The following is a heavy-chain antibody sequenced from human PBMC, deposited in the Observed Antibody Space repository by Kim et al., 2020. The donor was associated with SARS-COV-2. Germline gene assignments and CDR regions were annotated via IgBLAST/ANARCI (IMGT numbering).Heavy chain of an antibody. V-gene: IGHV4-38-2*02. J-gene: IGHJ4*01. Sequence: SETLSLTCSVSDYSVRSGYYWGWLRQAPEGRQEWIATIHQNGNTYHNPFLRHRITIVVDMNKRQFPLQLNSVTDADTAVFTCAAYTHVWYSLDYRG. D-gene: IGHD6-13*01. CDR1: DYSVRSGYY. CDR2: IHQNGNT. CDR3: AAYTHVWYSLDY.